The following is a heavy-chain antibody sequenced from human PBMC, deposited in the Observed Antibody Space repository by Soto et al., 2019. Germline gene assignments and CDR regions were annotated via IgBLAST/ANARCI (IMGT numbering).Heavy chain of an antibody. Sequence: PSETLSLTCTVSGGSISSGGYYWSWIRQHPGKGLEWIGYIYYSGSTYYNPSLKSRVTISVDTSKNQFSLKLSSVTAADTAVYYCARGTGGGTIFGPGPGPIDYWGQGTLVTVSS. V-gene: IGHV4-31*03. D-gene: IGHD3-3*01. J-gene: IGHJ4*02. CDR2: IYYSGST. CDR3: ARGTGGGTIFGPGPGPIDY. CDR1: GGSISSGGYY.